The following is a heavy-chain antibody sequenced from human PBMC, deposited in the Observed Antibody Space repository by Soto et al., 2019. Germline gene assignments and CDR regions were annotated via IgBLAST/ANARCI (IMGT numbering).Heavy chain of an antibody. V-gene: IGHV3-21*01. CDR3: ARDVGIAARFDYYGMDV. J-gene: IGHJ6*02. CDR2: ISSSSSYI. Sequence: PGGSLRLSCAASGFTFSSYSMNWVRQAPGKGLEWVSSISSSSSYIYYADSVKGRFTISRDNAKNSLYLQMNSLRAEDTAVYYCARDVGIAARFDYYGMDVWGQGTTVTVSS. CDR1: GFTFSSYS. D-gene: IGHD6-13*01.